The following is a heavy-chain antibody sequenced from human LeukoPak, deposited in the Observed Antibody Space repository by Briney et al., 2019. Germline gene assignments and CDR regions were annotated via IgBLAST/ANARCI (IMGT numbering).Heavy chain of an antibody. Sequence: SETLSLTCTVSGGSISSYYWSWIRQPPGKGLEWIGYIYYSGSTNYNPSLKSRVTISVDTSKNQFPLKLSSVTAADTAVYYCARHAGGAVDYWGQGTLVTVSS. CDR2: IYYSGST. CDR1: GGSISSYY. V-gene: IGHV4-59*08. CDR3: ARHAGGAVDY. D-gene: IGHD2-21*01. J-gene: IGHJ4*02.